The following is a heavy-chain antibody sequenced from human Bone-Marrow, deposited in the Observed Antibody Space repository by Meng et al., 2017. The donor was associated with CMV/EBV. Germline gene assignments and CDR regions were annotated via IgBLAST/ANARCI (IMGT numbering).Heavy chain of an antibody. V-gene: IGHV1-2*02. J-gene: IGHJ4*02. Sequence: ASVKVSCKASGYTFTGYYMHWVRQAPGQGLEWMGWINPNSGGTNYAQKFQGRVTMTRDTSISTAYMELSRLRSDDTAVYYCARVYPITIFGVVHPNQVDYWGQGTLVTVSS. D-gene: IGHD3-3*01. CDR3: ARVYPITIFGVVHPNQVDY. CDR1: GYTFTGYY. CDR2: INPNSGGT.